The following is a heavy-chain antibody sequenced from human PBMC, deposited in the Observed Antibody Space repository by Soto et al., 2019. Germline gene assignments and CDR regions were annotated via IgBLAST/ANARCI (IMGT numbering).Heavy chain of an antibody. Sequence: PGGSLRLSCAGSGFTFRWFGMNWVRQAPGKGLEWVARISNDGSNEYYVDSVKGRFTISRDNAKNSLHLQMNSLRAEDTAVYYCTRDASRDSSARGWFDPWGPGTLVTVSS. J-gene: IGHJ5*02. CDR2: ISNDGSNE. CDR1: GFTFRWFG. V-gene: IGHV3-30*03. CDR3: TRDASRDSSARGWFDP. D-gene: IGHD6-13*01.